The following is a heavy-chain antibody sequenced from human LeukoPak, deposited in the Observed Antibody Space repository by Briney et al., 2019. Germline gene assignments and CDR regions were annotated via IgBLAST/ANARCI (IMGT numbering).Heavy chain of an antibody. CDR1: GGSISSYY. V-gene: IGHV4-4*07. D-gene: IGHD6-13*01. Sequence: ASETLSLTCTVSGGSISSYYWSWIRQPAGKGLEWIGRIYTSGSTNYNPSLKSRVTMSVDTSKNQFSLKLSSVTAADTAVYYCARVALYSSSWYPDYWGQGTLVTVSS. J-gene: IGHJ4*02. CDR3: ARVALYSSSWYPDY. CDR2: IYTSGST.